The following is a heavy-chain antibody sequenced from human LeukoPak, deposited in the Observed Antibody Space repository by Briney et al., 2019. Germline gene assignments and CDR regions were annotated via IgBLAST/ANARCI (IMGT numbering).Heavy chain of an antibody. CDR3: ARGYDIFTGYYNSYYFDY. D-gene: IGHD3-9*01. CDR2: MNPNSGNT. V-gene: IGHV1-8*01. CDR1: GYTFTSYD. Sequence: ASVTVSCKASGYTFTSYDINRVRQATGQGLEWMGWMNPNSGNTGYAQKFQGRVTMTTDTSTSTAYMELRSLRSDDTAVYYCARGYDIFTGYYNSYYFDYWGQGTLVTVSS. J-gene: IGHJ4*02.